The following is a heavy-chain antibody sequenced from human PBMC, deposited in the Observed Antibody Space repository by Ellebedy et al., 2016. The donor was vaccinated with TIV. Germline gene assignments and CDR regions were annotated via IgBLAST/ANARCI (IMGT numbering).Heavy chain of an antibody. CDR1: EFVFSAYT. CDR3: AKDEATYGDYSYYYYGVDV. Sequence: GESLKISXSASEFVFSAYTMHWVRQAPGKGLEWVAVMSHDGSNEYYADSVKGRFTISRDNSKNTLYLQMNGLRGEDTAIYYCAKDEATYGDYSYYYYGVDVWGQGTPVTVSS. CDR2: MSHDGSNE. D-gene: IGHD2-21*02. V-gene: IGHV3-30*18. J-gene: IGHJ6*02.